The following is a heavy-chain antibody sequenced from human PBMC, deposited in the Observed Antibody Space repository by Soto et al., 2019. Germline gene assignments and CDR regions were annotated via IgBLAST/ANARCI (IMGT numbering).Heavy chain of an antibody. D-gene: IGHD6-19*01. CDR3: ARGGSGQWLVLGDY. CDR1: GGSISSCY. Sequence: SETLSLTCTVSGGSISSCYWSWIRQPPGKGLEWIGYIYYSGSTNYNPSLKSRVTISVDTSKNQFSLKLSSVTAADTAVYYCARGGSGQWLVLGDYWGQGTLVTVSS. V-gene: IGHV4-59*01. J-gene: IGHJ4*02. CDR2: IYYSGST.